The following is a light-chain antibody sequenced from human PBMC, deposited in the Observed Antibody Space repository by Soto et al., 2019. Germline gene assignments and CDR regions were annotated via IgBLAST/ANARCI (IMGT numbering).Light chain of an antibody. J-gene: IGKJ4*01. CDR3: PQFNHFFLT. CDR2: DAS. V-gene: IGKV1D-13*01. CDR1: QGISSA. Sequence: AIQLTQSPSSLSASVGDRVTITCRASQGISSALAWYQQKPGKAPKLLIYDASILESGVPSRFSGSGSGTDFTLPISSLQPEDFATYYCPQFNHFFLTFGGGTKVEIK.